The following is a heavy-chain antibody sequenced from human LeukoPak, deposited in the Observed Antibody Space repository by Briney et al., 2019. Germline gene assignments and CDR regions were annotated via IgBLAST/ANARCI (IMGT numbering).Heavy chain of an antibody. V-gene: IGHV1-8*01. D-gene: IGHD5-18*01. CDR3: ARRGYSYGCPDY. CDR1: GYTFTSYD. Sequence: ASVKVSCKASGYTFTSYDINWVRQATGQGLEWMGWMNPNSGNTGYARKFQGRVTMTRNTSISTAYMELSSLRSEDTAVYYCARRGYSYGCPDYWGQGTLVTVSS. CDR2: MNPNSGNT. J-gene: IGHJ4*02.